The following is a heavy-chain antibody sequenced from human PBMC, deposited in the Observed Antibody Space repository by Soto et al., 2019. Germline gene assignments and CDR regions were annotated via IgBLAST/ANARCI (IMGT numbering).Heavy chain of an antibody. J-gene: IGHJ4*02. V-gene: IGHV4-34*01. Sequence: SETLSLTCAVYGGSFSGYYWSLLRQPPGKGLEWIGEINHSGSTNYNPSLKSRVTISVDTSKNQFSLKLSSVTAADTAVYYCARGITIFGVVIKHFDYWGQGTLVTVSS. CDR3: ARGITIFGVVIKHFDY. CDR1: GGSFSGYY. CDR2: INHSGST. D-gene: IGHD3-3*01.